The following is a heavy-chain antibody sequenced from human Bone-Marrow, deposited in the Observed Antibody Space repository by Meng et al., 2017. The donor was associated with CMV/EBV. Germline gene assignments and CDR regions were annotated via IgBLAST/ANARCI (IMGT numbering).Heavy chain of an antibody. CDR1: GFTFSDYY. Sequence: GESLKISCAASGFTFSDYYMSWIRQAPGKGLEWVSYISSSGSTIYYADSVKGRFTISRDNAKNSLYLQMNSLRAEDTAVYYCARDSSGYLALFDYWGQGTLVTVSS. V-gene: IGHV3-11*01. J-gene: IGHJ4*02. CDR3: ARDSSGYLALFDY. D-gene: IGHD3-22*01. CDR2: ISSSGSTI.